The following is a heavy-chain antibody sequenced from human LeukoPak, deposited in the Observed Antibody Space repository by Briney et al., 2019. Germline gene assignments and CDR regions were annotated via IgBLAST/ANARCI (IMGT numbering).Heavy chain of an antibody. V-gene: IGHV3-30*04. D-gene: IGHD6-19*01. CDR2: ISYDGSNK. Sequence: GRSLRLSCAASGFTFSSYAMHWVRQAPGKGLEWVAVISYDGSNKYYADSVKGRFTISRDSSKNTLYLQMNNLRAEDTAVYYCARGDEQWPKVFLDYWGQGTLVTVSS. CDR1: GFTFSSYA. J-gene: IGHJ4*02. CDR3: ARGDEQWPKVFLDY.